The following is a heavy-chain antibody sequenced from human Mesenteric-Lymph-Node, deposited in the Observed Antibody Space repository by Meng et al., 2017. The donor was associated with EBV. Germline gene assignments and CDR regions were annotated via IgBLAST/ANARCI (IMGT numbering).Heavy chain of an antibody. D-gene: IGHD2-15*01. Sequence: QVQLQQSGPGPVKPSQTVSLTCGSPGDSVSSNSAAWNWIRQSPSRGLEWLGRTYYRSKWYNDYAVSVKSRITINPDTSKNQFSLQLNSVTPEDTAVYYCSTDQGGGRRDFDYWGQGTLVTVSS. J-gene: IGHJ4*02. V-gene: IGHV6-1*01. CDR1: GDSVSSNSAA. CDR3: STDQGGGRRDFDY. CDR2: TYYRSKWYN.